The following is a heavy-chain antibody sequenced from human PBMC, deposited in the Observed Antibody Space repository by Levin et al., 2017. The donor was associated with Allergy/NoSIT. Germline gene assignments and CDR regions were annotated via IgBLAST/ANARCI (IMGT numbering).Heavy chain of an antibody. V-gene: IGHV3-15*01. Sequence: SCVGSGFTFNNAWMNWVRQAPGKGLEWVGQIKSKTDGATIDYAAPVKGGFTISRDDSKNTLYLLMNSLKTEDTAVYYCTTRPTFWGQGTLVAVSS. CDR2: IKSKTDGATI. CDR1: GFTFNNAW. CDR3: TTRPTF. J-gene: IGHJ4*02.